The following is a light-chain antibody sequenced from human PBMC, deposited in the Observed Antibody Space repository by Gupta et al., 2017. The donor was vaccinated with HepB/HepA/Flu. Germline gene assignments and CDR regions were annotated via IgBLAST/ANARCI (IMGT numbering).Light chain of an antibody. J-gene: IGLJ3*02. V-gene: IGLV2-14*01. CDR2: DVS. CDR3: SSDTSSFTWV. CDR1: SSDVGVYNY. Sequence: QSALTQPASVSGAPGQSITIPCTGTSSDVGVYNYVYWYQQHPGKAPKLMIYDVSNRPSGVFNRFSGSKSGNTASLTISGLEADDEADYYCSSDTSSFTWVFGGGTKLTVL.